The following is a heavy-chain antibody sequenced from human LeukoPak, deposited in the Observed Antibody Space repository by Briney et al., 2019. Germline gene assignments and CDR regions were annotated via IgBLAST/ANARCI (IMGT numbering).Heavy chain of an antibody. CDR2: ISAYNGNT. CDR1: GYTFTSYG. CDR3: ARVEGYGSGSYLADY. Sequence: ASVKVSCKASGYTFTSYGISWVRQAPGQGLEWMGWISAYNGNTNYAQKLQGRVTMTTDTSTSTAYMELRSLRSEDTAVYYCARVEGYGSGSYLADYWGQGTLVTVSS. V-gene: IGHV1-18*01. J-gene: IGHJ4*02. D-gene: IGHD3-10*01.